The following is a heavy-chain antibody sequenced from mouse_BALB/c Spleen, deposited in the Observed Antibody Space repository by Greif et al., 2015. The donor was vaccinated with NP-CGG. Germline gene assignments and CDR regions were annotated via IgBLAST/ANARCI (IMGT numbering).Heavy chain of an antibody. CDR2: INPYNGAT. CDR3: ARAGYYRYFDY. Sequence: EVKLVESGPELVKPGASVKISCKASGYSFTGYYMHWVKQSHVKSLEWIGRINPYNGATSYNQNFKDKASLTVDKSSSTAYMELHSLTSEDSAVYYCARAGYYRYFDYWGQGTTLTVSS. V-gene: IGHV1-26*01. J-gene: IGHJ2*01. CDR1: GYSFTGYY. D-gene: IGHD2-14*01.